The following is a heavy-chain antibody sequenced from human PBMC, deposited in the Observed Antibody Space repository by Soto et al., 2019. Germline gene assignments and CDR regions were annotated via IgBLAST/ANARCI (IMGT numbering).Heavy chain of an antibody. V-gene: IGHV4-4*07. Sequence: SETLSLTCIVSGVSVTSDTWSWVRQPANKGLEWIGRVFSSVSATYSPSLKSRVRIPMDTPKNRISLKLDSVTAADAGVYYCTRDGMTTGDTWGPGTLVTVSS. J-gene: IGHJ4*02. CDR2: VFSSVSA. CDR3: TRDGMTTGDT. D-gene: IGHD1-1*01. CDR1: GVSVTSDT.